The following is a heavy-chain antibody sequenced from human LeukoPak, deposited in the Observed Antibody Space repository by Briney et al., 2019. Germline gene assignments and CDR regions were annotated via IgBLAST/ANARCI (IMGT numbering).Heavy chain of an antibody. CDR1: GFTFSSTW. Sequence: GGSLRLSCEASGFTFSSTWIHWVRQAPGKELVWVSRINPDGSVRNYADSVKDRFIISRDNAKSTLYLQMHSLRGEDTAVYYCATAGNYYFDYWGQGTLVTVSS. J-gene: IGHJ4*02. CDR2: INPDGSVR. V-gene: IGHV3-74*01. D-gene: IGHD1-1*01. CDR3: ATAGNYYFDY.